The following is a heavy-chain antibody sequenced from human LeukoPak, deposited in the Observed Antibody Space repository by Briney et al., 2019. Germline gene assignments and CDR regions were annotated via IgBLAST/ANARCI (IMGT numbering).Heavy chain of an antibody. V-gene: IGHV3-48*01. CDR3: AKRTPYSSGSYYFDY. D-gene: IGHD6-19*01. CDR2: ISSSSSTI. J-gene: IGHJ4*02. Sequence: GGSLRLSCAASGFTFSSYSMNWVRQAPGKGLEWVSYISSSSSTIYYADSVKGRLTISRDNSQNTLYLQMNSLRAEDTAVYYCAKRTPYSSGSYYFDYWGQGTLVTVSS. CDR1: GFTFSSYS.